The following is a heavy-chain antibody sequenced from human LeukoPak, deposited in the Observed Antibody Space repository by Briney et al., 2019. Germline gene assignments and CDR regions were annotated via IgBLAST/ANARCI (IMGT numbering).Heavy chain of an antibody. CDR3: AAYRTSGLDY. J-gene: IGHJ4*02. Sequence: PGDSLRLSCAASGFTFSNYGMHWVRHTPCKGLEWVAFIRYDGSNKYYADSVKGRFTISRDNSKNTLYLQMNILRAEDTAVYYCAAYRTSGLDYWGQGTLVTVSS. CDR2: IRYDGSNK. CDR1: GFTFSNYG. V-gene: IGHV3-30*02. D-gene: IGHD3-16*01.